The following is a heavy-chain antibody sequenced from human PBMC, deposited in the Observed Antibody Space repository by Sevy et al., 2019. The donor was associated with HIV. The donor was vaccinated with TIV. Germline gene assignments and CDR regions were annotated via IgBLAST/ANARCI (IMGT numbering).Heavy chain of an antibody. CDR3: AKGRSSSSTYNFDY. CDR1: GFTFNTYA. V-gene: IGHV3-23*01. J-gene: IGHJ4*02. Sequence: GGSLRLSCAASGFTFNTYAMSWVRQAPGKGLEWVSAISGTGGSTYYTDSVKGQFTISRDNSKNTLYLQMNSLRAEHTAVYYCAKGRSSSSTYNFDYWGQGTLVTVSS. D-gene: IGHD6-6*01. CDR2: ISGTGGST.